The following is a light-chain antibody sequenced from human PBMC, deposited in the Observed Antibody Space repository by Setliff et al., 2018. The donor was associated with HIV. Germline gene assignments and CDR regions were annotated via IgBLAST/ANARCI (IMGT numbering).Light chain of an antibody. J-gene: IGLJ1*01. CDR2: DAS. CDR3: SSYTSSSTYF. CDR1: SSDVGGYNY. V-gene: IGLV2-14*01. Sequence: QSALTQPASVSGSPGQSITISCTGTSSDVGGYNYVSWYQQHPGKAPKLMIYDASKRPSGVSNRFSGSKSGNTASLTISGLQAEDEADYYCSSYTSSSTYFFGTGTKSPS.